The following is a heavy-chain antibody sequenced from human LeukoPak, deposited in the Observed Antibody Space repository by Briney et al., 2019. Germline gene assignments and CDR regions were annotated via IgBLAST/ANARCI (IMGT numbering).Heavy chain of an antibody. V-gene: IGHV3-7*01. CDR3: ARGGHYDSWRAFDI. D-gene: IGHD3-22*01. J-gene: IGHJ3*02. CDR1: GFTLSSYW. CDR2: IRQDGSEK. Sequence: GGSLRLSCAASGFTLSSYWMSWVRQAPGKGLEWVANIRQDGSEKYYVDSVKGRCTISRDNAKNSLYLQMNSVRAEDTAVYYCARGGHYDSWRAFDIWGQGTMVTVSS.